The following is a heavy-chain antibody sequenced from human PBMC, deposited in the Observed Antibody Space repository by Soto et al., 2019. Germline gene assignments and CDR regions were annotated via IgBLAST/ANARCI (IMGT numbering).Heavy chain of an antibody. D-gene: IGHD2-2*01. CDR1: RFPFSTYS. CDR2: ISSSSDYI. CDR3: ARVDCSSTNFGVGFDY. V-gene: IGHV3-21*01. Sequence: EVQLVESGGGLVKPGGSLRLSCAASRFPFSTYSMNWVRQAPGKGLEWVSSISSSSDYIYYADSVKGRFTISRDNAKNSLYLQMNSLTAEDTAVYYCARVDCSSTNFGVGFDYWGRGTLVTVSS. J-gene: IGHJ4*02.